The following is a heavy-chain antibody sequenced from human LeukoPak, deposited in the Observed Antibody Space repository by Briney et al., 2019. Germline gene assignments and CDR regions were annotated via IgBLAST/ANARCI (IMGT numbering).Heavy chain of an antibody. CDR2: ISGSGGST. V-gene: IGHV3-23*01. D-gene: IGHD3-16*01. Sequence: PGGSLRLSCAASGFTFDDYAMHWVRQAPGKGLEWVSAISGSGGSTYYADSVKGRFTISRDNSKNTLYLQMNSLRAEDTAVYYCAKGGRWAHYYFDYWGQGTLVTVSS. CDR1: GFTFDDYA. J-gene: IGHJ4*02. CDR3: AKGGRWAHYYFDY.